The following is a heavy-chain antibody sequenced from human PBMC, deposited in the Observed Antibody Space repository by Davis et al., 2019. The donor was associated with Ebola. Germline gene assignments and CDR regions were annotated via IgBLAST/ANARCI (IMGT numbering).Heavy chain of an antibody. J-gene: IGHJ6*02. D-gene: IGHD3-10*01. CDR1: GGSISSYY. V-gene: IGHV4-4*07. CDR2: IYTSGST. CDR3: ARCMGFTYYYYYGMDV. Sequence: PSETLSLTCTVSGGSISSYYWSWIRQPAGKGLEWIGRIYTSGSTNYNPSLKSRVTMSVDTSKNQFSLKLSSVTAADTAVYYCARCMGFTYYYYYGMDVWGQGTTVTVSS.